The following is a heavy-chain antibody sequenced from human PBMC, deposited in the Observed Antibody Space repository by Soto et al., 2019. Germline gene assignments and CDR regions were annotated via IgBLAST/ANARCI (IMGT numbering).Heavy chain of an antibody. CDR2: INPNSGDT. D-gene: IGHD3-16*02. Sequence: QVQLVQSGAEVKKPGASVKVSCKASGYTFTGYYMHWVRQAPGQGLEWMGWINPNSGDTNYAQKFQGWVTMTRDTSISTAYMELSRLRSDDTAVYYCAVKNSTGAFDIWGQGTMVTVSS. V-gene: IGHV1-2*04. CDR1: GYTFTGYY. J-gene: IGHJ3*02. CDR3: AVKNSTGAFDI.